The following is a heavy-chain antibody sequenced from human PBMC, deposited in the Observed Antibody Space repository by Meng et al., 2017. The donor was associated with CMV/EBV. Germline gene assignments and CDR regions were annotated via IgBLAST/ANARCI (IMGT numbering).Heavy chain of an antibody. Sequence: GGSLRLSCAASGFTFSSYEMNWVRQAPGKGLEWVSYISSSSSTIYYADSVKGRFTISRDNAKNSLYLQMNSLRAEDTAVYYCARGEGYYYYYGMDVWGQGTTVTVSS. CDR3: ARGEGYYYYYGMDV. V-gene: IGHV3-48*03. J-gene: IGHJ6*02. CDR2: ISSSSSTI. CDR1: GFTFSSYE.